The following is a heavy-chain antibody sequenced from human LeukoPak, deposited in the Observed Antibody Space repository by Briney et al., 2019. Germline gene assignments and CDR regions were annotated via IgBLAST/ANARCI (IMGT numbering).Heavy chain of an antibody. CDR1: GFIFSIYN. CDR3: AREGYCSGGNCYSGAFDI. Sequence: GGSLRLSCAASGFIFSIYNMNWVRLAPGKGLKWISYISSSSSTIYYADSVKGRFTISRDNAKNSLFLQMNSLRAEDTAVYYCAREGYCSGGNCYSGAFDIWGQGTVVTVSS. V-gene: IGHV3-48*01. D-gene: IGHD2-15*01. CDR2: ISSSSSTI. J-gene: IGHJ3*02.